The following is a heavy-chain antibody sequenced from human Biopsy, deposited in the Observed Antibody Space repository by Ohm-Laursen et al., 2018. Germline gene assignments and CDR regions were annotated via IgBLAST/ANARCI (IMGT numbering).Heavy chain of an antibody. CDR1: GYTFTDYF. Sequence: ASVKVSCKTSGYTFTDYFVHWVRQAPGQGLEWMGWINAKTSDTNYAQKFQGRVTMTRDTSISTAYVDLSSLRSDDTAVYYCTRGGYYYDSLAYYYWFDPWGQGTLVTVSS. CDR3: TRGGYYYDSLAYYYWFDP. CDR2: INAKTSDT. J-gene: IGHJ5*02. V-gene: IGHV1-2*02. D-gene: IGHD3-22*01.